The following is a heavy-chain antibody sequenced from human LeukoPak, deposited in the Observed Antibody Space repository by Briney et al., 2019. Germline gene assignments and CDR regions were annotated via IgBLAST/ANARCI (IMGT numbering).Heavy chain of an antibody. Sequence: ASVKVSCKASGYTFSAYYMHWVRQAPGQGLEWMGWISAYNGNTNYAQKLQGRVTMTTDTSTSTAYMELRSLRSDDTAVYYCARGIEPYYYDSSGAISFDYWGQGTLVTVSS. V-gene: IGHV1-18*04. CDR2: ISAYNGNT. CDR3: ARGIEPYYYDSSGAISFDY. J-gene: IGHJ4*02. CDR1: GYTFSAYY. D-gene: IGHD3-22*01.